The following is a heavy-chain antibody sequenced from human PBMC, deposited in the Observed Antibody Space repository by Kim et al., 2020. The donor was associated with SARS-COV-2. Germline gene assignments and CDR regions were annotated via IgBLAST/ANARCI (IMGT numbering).Heavy chain of an antibody. D-gene: IGHD6-19*01. CDR3: ARSSLWLVQDYYYGMDV. CDR2: ISSSGSTI. J-gene: IGHJ6*02. Sequence: GGSLRLSCAASGFTFSSYEMNWVRQAPGKGLEWVSYISSSGSTIYYADSVKGRFTISRDNAKNSLYLQMNSLRAEDTAVYYCARSSLWLVQDYYYGMDVWGQGTTVTVSS. V-gene: IGHV3-48*03. CDR1: GFTFSSYE.